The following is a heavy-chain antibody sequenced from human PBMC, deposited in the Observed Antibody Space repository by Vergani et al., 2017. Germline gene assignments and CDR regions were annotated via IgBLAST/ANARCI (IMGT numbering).Heavy chain of an antibody. V-gene: IGHV4-39*01. CDR3: ARHSTVEWLVKLGWIDP. CDR2: IYYSGSS. J-gene: IGHJ5*02. CDR1: GASIRSSNYY. D-gene: IGHD6-19*01. Sequence: QLQLQESGPGLVKPSATLSLTCSVSGASIRSSNYYWGWIRQPPGKGLEWIASIYYSGSSYYNPYHKSRVTISVDTSKNQSSLKLSSVTAADTAVYFCARHSTVEWLVKLGWIDPWGQGILVTVSS.